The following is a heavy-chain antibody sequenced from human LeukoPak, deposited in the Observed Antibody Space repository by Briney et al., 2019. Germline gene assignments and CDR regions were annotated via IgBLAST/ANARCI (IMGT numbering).Heavy chain of an antibody. D-gene: IGHD3-22*01. V-gene: IGHV3-33*01. CDR3: ARELPPVVNFYFDS. CDR2: IWYDGSDK. J-gene: IGHJ4*02. CDR1: GFTFSSYG. Sequence: GGSLRLSCEASGFTFSSYGMHWVRQAPGKGLEWVAVIWYDGSDKYYADSVKGRFSISRDNSKNTLYLQMNSLRAEDTAVYYCARELPPVVNFYFDSWGQRTLVTVST.